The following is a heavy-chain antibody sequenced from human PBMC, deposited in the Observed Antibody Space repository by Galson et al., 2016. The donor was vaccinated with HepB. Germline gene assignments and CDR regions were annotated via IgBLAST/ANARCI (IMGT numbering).Heavy chain of an antibody. J-gene: IGHJ4*02. V-gene: IGHV1-3*01. D-gene: IGHD6-13*01. CDR2: INAGNGNT. Sequence: SVKVSCKASGYTFTNYAMHWVRQAPGQRLEWMGWINAGNGNTKYSQKFQGRVTITRDTSASTAYIELSSLRSEDTAVYYCTGGFSSSWYYYYWGQGTLVTGSS. CDR1: GYTFTNYA. CDR3: TGGFSSSWYYYY.